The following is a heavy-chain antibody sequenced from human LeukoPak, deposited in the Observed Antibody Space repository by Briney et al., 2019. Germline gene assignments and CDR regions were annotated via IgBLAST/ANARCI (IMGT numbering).Heavy chain of an antibody. CDR2: IFYSGST. Sequence: SETLCLTCTVSGGSISTSYWSWIRQSPGKGLEWMGYIFYSGSTNYNPSLNSRVTISVDPSKNQFSLKLSSVPAAATAVYFCARVLEYSDTLLDPEYFYALDVWGQGTPVTVSS. V-gene: IGHV4-59*01. J-gene: IGHJ6*02. CDR1: GGSISTSY. D-gene: IGHD4-17*01. CDR3: ARVLEYSDTLLDPEYFYALDV.